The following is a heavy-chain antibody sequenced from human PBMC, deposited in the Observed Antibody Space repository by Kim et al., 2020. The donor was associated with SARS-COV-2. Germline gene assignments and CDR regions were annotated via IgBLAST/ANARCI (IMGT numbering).Heavy chain of an antibody. CDR2: IYYSGST. CDR3: ARRARGDRFPPDAFDI. D-gene: IGHD3-16*01. Sequence: SETLSLTCTVSGGSISSSSYYWGWIRQPPGKGLEWIGSIYYSGSTYYNPSLKSRVTISVDTSKNQFSLKLSSVTAADTAVYYCARRARGDRFPPDAFDILGQGTMVTVSS. J-gene: IGHJ3*02. CDR1: GGSISSSSYY. V-gene: IGHV4-39*01.